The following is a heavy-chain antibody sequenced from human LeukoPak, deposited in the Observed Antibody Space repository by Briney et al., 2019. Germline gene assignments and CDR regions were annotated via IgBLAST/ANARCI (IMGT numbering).Heavy chain of an antibody. CDR3: ALSSYYDILTGYYPFYYGMDV. D-gene: IGHD3-9*01. CDR2: IKQDGSEK. J-gene: IGHJ6*04. Sequence: GGSLRLSCGASGFTFSSHWMSWVRQVPGKGLEWVANIKQDGSEKYYVDSVEGRFTISRDNAKNSLYLQMNSLRAEDAAVYYCALSSYYDILTGYYPFYYGMDVWGKGTTVTVSS. V-gene: IGHV3-7*01. CDR1: GFTFSSHW.